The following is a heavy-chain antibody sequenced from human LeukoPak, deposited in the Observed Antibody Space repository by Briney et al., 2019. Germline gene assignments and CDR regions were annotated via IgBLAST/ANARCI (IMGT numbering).Heavy chain of an antibody. D-gene: IGHD6-13*01. V-gene: IGHV1-69*01. CDR1: GGTISSYA. CDR2: TIPIFDTA. Sequence: SVKVSCKASGGTISSYAISWVRQAPGQGYEWMGGTIPIFDTAHYAQKFQGRVTITADESTSIAYMELRSLRSEDTAVYYCARGGIAAAGIINNHDAFDIWGQGTMVTVSS. J-gene: IGHJ3*02. CDR3: ARGGIAAAGIINNHDAFDI.